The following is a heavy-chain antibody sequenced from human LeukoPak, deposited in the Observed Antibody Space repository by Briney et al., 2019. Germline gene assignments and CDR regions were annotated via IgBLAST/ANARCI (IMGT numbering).Heavy chain of an antibody. V-gene: IGHV1-46*01. CDR1: GYTFTSYY. Sequence: ASVKVSCKASGYTFTSYYMHWVRQAPGQGLEWMEIINPSGGSTSYAQKFQGRVTMTRDTSTSTVYMELSSLRSEDTAVYYCARGGSTSYYYYYYYMDVWGKGTTVTVSS. CDR3: ARGGSTSYYYYYYYMDV. D-gene: IGHD2-2*01. J-gene: IGHJ6*03. CDR2: INPSGGST.